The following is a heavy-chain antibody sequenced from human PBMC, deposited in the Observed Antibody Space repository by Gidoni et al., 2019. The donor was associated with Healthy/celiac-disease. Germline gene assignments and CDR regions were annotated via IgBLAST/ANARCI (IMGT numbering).Heavy chain of an antibody. CDR2: INPNSGGT. CDR3: ARDLMAAADAFDI. D-gene: IGHD2-15*01. V-gene: IGHV1-2*06. Sequence: QVQLVQSGAEVKKPGASVKVSCKASGYTFTGYYMHWVRQAPGQGLEWMGRINPNSGGTKYAQKFKGRVTRTRDTSISTAYMGLSRLRSDDTAVYYCARDLMAAADAFDIWGQGTMVTVSS. CDR1: GYTFTGYY. J-gene: IGHJ3*02.